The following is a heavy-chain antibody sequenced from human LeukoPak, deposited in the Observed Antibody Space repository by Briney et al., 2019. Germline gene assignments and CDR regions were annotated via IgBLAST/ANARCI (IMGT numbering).Heavy chain of an antibody. Sequence: GGSLRLSCAASGFTFSSYAMSWVRQAPGKGLEWVSAISGSGGSTYYADSVKGRFTISRDNSKNTLYLQMNSLRAEDTAVYYCAKGTSSRTMRGGGYFDYWGQGTLVTVSS. CDR2: ISGSGGST. J-gene: IGHJ4*02. V-gene: IGHV3-23*01. D-gene: IGHD3-22*01. CDR1: GFTFSSYA. CDR3: AKGTSSRTMRGGGYFDY.